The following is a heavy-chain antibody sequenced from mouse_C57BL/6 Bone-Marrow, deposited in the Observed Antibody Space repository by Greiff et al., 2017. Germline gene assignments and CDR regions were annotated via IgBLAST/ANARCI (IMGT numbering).Heavy chain of an antibody. CDR2: ISDGGSYT. Sequence: EVMLVESGGGLVKPGGSLKLSCAASGFTFSSYAMSWVRQTPEKRLEWVATISDGGSYTYYPDNVKGRFTISRDNAKNNLYLQMSHLKSEDTAMYYCARDREGLYWGQGTLVTVSA. D-gene: IGHD3-1*01. CDR1: GFTFSSYA. J-gene: IGHJ3*01. CDR3: ARDREGLY. V-gene: IGHV5-4*01.